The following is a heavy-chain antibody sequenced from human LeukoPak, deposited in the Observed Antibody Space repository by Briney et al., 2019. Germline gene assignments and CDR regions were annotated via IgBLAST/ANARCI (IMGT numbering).Heavy chain of an antibody. CDR3: ATDMVREYDY. CDR1: GFTFSSYA. CDR2: FTGSGDTT. J-gene: IGHJ4*02. D-gene: IGHD3-10*01. V-gene: IGHV3-23*01. Sequence: GGSLRLSCAASGFTFSSYAMSWVRQAPGKGLEWVSTFTGSGDTTYYADSVKGRFTISRDNSKKKLYLQMNSLRAEDTAIYYCATDMVREYDYRGQGTLVTVSS.